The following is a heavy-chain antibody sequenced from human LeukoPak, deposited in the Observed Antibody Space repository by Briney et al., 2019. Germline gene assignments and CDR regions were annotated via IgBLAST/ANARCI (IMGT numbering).Heavy chain of an antibody. CDR1: GGTFSGYA. V-gene: IGHV1-69*13. J-gene: IGHJ4*02. CDR2: IIPIFGTA. D-gene: IGHD3-3*02. CDR3: ARGPTSFYFMDY. Sequence: ASVKVSCKASGGTFSGYAISWVRQAPGQGLEWMGGIIPIFGTANYAQKFQGRVTITADESTSTAYMELSSLRSEDTAVYYCARGPTSFYFMDYWGQGTLVTVSS.